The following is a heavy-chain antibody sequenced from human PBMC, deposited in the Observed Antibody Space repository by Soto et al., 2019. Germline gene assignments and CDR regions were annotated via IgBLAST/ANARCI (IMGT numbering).Heavy chain of an antibody. Sequence: SETLSLTCTVSGGSISSSSYYWGWIRQPPGKGLEWIGSIYYSGSTYYNPSLKSRVTISVDTSKNQFSLKLSSVTAADTAVYYCARRQDFWSGHVDYWGQGTLVTVSS. V-gene: IGHV4-39*01. CDR2: IYYSGST. D-gene: IGHD3-3*01. J-gene: IGHJ4*02. CDR1: GGSISSSSYY. CDR3: ARRQDFWSGHVDY.